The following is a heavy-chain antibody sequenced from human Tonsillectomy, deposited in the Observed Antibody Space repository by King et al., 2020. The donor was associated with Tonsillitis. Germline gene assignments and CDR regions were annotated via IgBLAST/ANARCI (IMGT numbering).Heavy chain of an antibody. CDR2: INPKSGGT. CDR3: ARSELQFTY. Sequence: QLVQSGAEVKKXAAXVXXSCKASGYTFTGYYMHWVRQAPGQGLDWMGWINPKSGGTNYAQKFQGRVTMTRDTSISTAYMELSRLRSDDTAVYYCARSELQFTYWGQGTLVTVTS. V-gene: IGHV1-2*02. CDR1: GYTFTGYY. J-gene: IGHJ4*02. D-gene: IGHD5-24*01.